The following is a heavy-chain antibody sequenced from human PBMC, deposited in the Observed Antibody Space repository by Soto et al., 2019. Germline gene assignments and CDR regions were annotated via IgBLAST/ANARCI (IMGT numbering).Heavy chain of an antibody. D-gene: IGHD1-26*01. CDR2: IYYSGST. CDR3: ASPAYSGSYFDY. Sequence: QLQLQESGPGLVKPSETLSLTCSVSGGSISSRSYYWGWIRQPPGKGLEWIGSIYYSGSTYYNPSLKSRVTLSVDTAKNQFSLKLTSVNAADTAVYYCASPAYSGSYFDYWGQGTLVTVSS. CDR1: GGSISSRSYY. V-gene: IGHV4-39*01. J-gene: IGHJ4*02.